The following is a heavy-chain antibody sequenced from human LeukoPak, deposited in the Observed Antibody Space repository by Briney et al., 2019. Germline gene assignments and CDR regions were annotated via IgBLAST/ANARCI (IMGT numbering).Heavy chain of an antibody. CDR1: GFTFTKYW. Sequence: GGSLRLSCVAPGFTFTKYWMSWVRQAPGKGLEWVANIKQDGSEKYYVDSVKGRFIISRDNAKNSLYLQMNSLRAEDTAVYYCARGKQLWSYFDYWGQGTLVTVSS. CDR2: IKQDGSEK. CDR3: ARGKQLWSYFDY. D-gene: IGHD5-18*01. J-gene: IGHJ4*02. V-gene: IGHV3-7*03.